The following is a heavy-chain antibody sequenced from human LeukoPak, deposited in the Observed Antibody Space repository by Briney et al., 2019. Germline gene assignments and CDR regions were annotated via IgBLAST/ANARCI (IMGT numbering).Heavy chain of an antibody. Sequence: SETLSLTCTVSGGSISSGDYYWSWIRQPPGRGLEWIEYIHYSGTTHYNPSLKSRVSMSVDTSKNQFSLKLSSVTAADTAVYYCARAPYGGILDWGQGTLVTVSS. CDR3: ARAPYGGILD. J-gene: IGHJ4*02. D-gene: IGHD4-23*01. V-gene: IGHV4-30-4*01. CDR2: IHYSGTT. CDR1: GGSISSGDYY.